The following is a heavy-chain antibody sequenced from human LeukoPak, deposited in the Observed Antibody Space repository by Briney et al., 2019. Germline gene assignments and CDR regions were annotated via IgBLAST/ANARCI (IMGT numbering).Heavy chain of an antibody. CDR2: IYSGGST. CDR1: GFTVGSNY. Sequence: PGGSLRLSCAASGFTVGSNYMSWVRQAPGKGLEWVSVIYSGGSTYYADSVKGRFTISRDNPKNTLYLQMNSLRAEDTAVYYCAKELDMAFDYWGQGTLVTVSS. CDR3: AKELDMAFDY. V-gene: IGHV3-66*01. J-gene: IGHJ4*02. D-gene: IGHD2-2*03.